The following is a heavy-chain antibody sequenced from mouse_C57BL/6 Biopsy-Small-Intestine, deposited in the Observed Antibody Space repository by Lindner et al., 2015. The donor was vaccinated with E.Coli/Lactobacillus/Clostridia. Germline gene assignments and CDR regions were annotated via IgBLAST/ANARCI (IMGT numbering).Heavy chain of an antibody. D-gene: IGHD1-2*01. CDR3: ARDRSGGWPPYMDV. J-gene: IGHJ1*03. V-gene: IGHV1-84*02. CDR2: ISAYNGKT. Sequence: SVKVSCKASGYTFTNYYISWVRQAPGQGLEWMGWISAYNGKTSYAQSLQGRVTMTTDTSTSTAYMELRSLRSDDTAVYYCARDRSGGWPPYMDVWGKGTTVTVSS. CDR1: GYTFTNYY.